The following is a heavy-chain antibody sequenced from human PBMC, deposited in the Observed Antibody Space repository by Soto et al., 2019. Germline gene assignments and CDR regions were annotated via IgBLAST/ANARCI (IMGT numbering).Heavy chain of an antibody. CDR2: IYYSGST. CDR1: GGSISSSSYY. V-gene: IGHV4-39*01. CDR3: ATRRDIVVVPAARGGDAFDI. Sequence: QLQLQESGPGLVKPSETLSLTCTVSGGSISSSSYYWGWIRQPPGKGLEWIGSIYYSGSTYYNPSLKSRVTISVDTSKNQFSLKLSSVTAADTAVYYCATRRDIVVVPAARGGDAFDIWGQGTMVTVSS. J-gene: IGHJ3*02. D-gene: IGHD2-2*01.